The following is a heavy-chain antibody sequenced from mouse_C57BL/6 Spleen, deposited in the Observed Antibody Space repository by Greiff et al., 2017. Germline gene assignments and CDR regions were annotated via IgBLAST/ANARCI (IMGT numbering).Heavy chain of an antibody. V-gene: IGHV5-17*01. D-gene: IGHD1-1*01. J-gene: IGHJ1*03. CDR1: GFTFSDYG. CDR2: ISSGSSTI. CDR3: ARPSYGSSYWYFDV. Sequence: EVKLVESGGGLVKPGGSLKLSCAASGFTFSDYGMHWVRQAPEKGLEWVAYISSGSSTIYYADTVQGRFTITRDNAKNTQFLQMTSLRSEDTAMYYCARPSYGSSYWYFDVWGTGTTVTVSS.